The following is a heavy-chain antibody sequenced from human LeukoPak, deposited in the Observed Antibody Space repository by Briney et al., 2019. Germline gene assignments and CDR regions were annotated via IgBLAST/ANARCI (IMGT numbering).Heavy chain of an antibody. CDR1: GYTFTSYG. V-gene: IGHV1-18*01. D-gene: IGHD1-26*01. CDR3: ARDLIVGATGYSSKPFDY. CDR2: ISAYNGNT. J-gene: IGHJ4*02. Sequence: ASVKVSCKASGYTFTSYGISWVRQAPGQGLEWMGWISAYNGNTNYAQKLQGRVTMTTDTSTSTAYMELGSLRSDDTAVYYCARDLIVGATGYSSKPFDYWGQGTLVTVSS.